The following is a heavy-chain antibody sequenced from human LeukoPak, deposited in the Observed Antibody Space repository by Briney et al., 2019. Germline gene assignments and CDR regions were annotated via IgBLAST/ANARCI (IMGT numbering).Heavy chain of an antibody. D-gene: IGHD6-13*01. CDR2: ISTGGGSI. CDR3: ARGAAAAWGFWFDP. J-gene: IGHJ5*02. Sequence: GGSLRLSCVASGFTFSEYELNWVRQLPGKGLEWISHISTGGGSIHYADSVEGRFTISRDNAKNSLYLQMNSLRAEDTAVYYCARGAAAAWGFWFDPWGQGTLVTVSS. V-gene: IGHV3-48*03. CDR1: GFTFSEYE.